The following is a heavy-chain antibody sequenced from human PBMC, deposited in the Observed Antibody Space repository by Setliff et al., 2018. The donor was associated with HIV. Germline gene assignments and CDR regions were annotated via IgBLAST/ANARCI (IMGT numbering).Heavy chain of an antibody. V-gene: IGHV1-18*01. CDR2: ISGFNGNT. CDR1: GVTFRRFA. D-gene: IGHD3-3*01. Sequence: GASVKVSCKASGVTFRRFAFSWVRQAPGQGLEWMGGISGFNGNTKYAQSFQDRVAMTTETATSTAYMEMRSLRSDDTAVYFCARDPFWSGYDAFDIWGQGTMVTVSS. J-gene: IGHJ3*02. CDR3: ARDPFWSGYDAFDI.